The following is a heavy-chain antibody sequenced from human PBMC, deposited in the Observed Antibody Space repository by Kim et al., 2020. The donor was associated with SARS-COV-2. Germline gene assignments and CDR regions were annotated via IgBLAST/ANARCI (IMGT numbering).Heavy chain of an antibody. D-gene: IGHD3-16*02. CDR3: ARDRAVPSPYDYVWGSYRYATHSLDY. V-gene: IGHV1-46*01. J-gene: IGHJ4*02. CDR2: INPSGGST. CDR1: GYTFSSYY. Sequence: ASVKVSCKASGYTFSSYYVHWVRQAPGQGLEWMGVINPSGGSTSYAQKFQGRVTMTRETSTSTVYMELSSLRSEDTAVYYCARDRAVPSPYDYVWGSYRYATHSLDYWGQGTLVTVSS.